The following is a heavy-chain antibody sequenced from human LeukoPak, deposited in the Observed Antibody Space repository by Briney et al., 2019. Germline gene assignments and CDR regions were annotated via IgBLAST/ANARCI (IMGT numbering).Heavy chain of an antibody. Sequence: GASVKVSCKASGYTFTGYYMHWVRQAPGQGLEWMGWINPNRGGTNYAQKFQGRVTMTRDTSISTAYMELSSLKSQDTAVYYCARPRGIAVARYYFDTWGQGTLVTVSS. V-gene: IGHV1-2*02. CDR2: INPNRGGT. CDR1: GYTFTGYY. CDR3: ARPRGIAVARYYFDT. J-gene: IGHJ4*02. D-gene: IGHD6-19*01.